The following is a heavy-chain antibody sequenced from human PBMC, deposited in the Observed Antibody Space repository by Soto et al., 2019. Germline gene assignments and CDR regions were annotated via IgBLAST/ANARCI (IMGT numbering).Heavy chain of an antibody. D-gene: IGHD3-9*01. CDR3: AKGDWLYDNYYGMEV. CDR1: GFTFSLYA. CDR2: ISGSGERP. J-gene: IGHJ6*02. Sequence: EEQLLESGGGLVQPGGSLRRSCTASGFTFSLYAMSWARHTPGKGLEWVASISGSGERPYYADSVKGRFTISKDNSPNAVFLQMNSLRADATAEYYCAKGDWLYDNYYGMEVWGQGTSVTVSS. V-gene: IGHV3-23*01.